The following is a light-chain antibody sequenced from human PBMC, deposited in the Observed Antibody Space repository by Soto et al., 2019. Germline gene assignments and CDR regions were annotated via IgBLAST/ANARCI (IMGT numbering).Light chain of an antibody. V-gene: IGLV2-14*01. CDR1: SSDVGIYNY. CDR3: TSHAGSNNYV. CDR2: EVS. Sequence: QSALTQPASVSGSPGQSIAISCTGSSSDVGIYNYVSWYQQHPGKVPKLIIYEVSNRPSGVSNRFSGSKSGNTASLTVSGLQAEDEADYYCTSHAGSNNYVFGTGTKLTVL. J-gene: IGLJ1*01.